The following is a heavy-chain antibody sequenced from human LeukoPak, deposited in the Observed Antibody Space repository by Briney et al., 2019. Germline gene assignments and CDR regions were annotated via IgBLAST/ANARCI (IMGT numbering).Heavy chain of an antibody. J-gene: IGHJ4*02. CDR3: AREGYSSGWSRL. V-gene: IGHV3-53*01. CDR2: ILTAGTT. D-gene: IGHD6-19*01. Sequence: GGSLRLSCAASEFIVSNYYMSWVRQAPGKGLEWVSVILTAGTTYYADSVKGRFTISRDDSKDMVYLQMNSLRVEDTAVYFCAREGYSSGWSRLWGRGTLVTVSP. CDR1: EFIVSNYY.